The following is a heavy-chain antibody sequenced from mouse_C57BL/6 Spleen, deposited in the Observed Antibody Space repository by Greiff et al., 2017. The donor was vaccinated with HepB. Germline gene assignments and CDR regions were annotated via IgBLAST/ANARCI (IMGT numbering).Heavy chain of an antibody. J-gene: IGHJ1*03. D-gene: IGHD1-1*01. V-gene: IGHV1-63*01. CDR1: GYTFTNYW. CDR3: ARSEDDGSRYFDV. Sequence: QVQLKESGAELVRPGTSVKMSCKASGYTFTNYWIGWAKQRPGHGLEWIGDIYPGGGYTNYNEKFKGKATLTADKSSSTAYMQFSSLTSEDSAIYYCARSEDDGSRYFDVWGTGTTVTVSS. CDR2: IYPGGGYT.